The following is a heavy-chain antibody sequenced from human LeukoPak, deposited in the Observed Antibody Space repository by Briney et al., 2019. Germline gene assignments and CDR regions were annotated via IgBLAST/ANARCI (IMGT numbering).Heavy chain of an antibody. D-gene: IGHD2/OR15-2a*01. V-gene: IGHV3-15*01. J-gene: IGHJ3*01. CDR3: ATYNSRDAFGF. CDR1: GFTFKNAW. CDR2: VRSKTDGGTT. Sequence: GGSLRLSCAGSGFTFKNAWMSWVRQAPGKGLEWVGRVRSKTDGGTTDYAAPVKGRFTISRDDSKNTLYLQMNSLKTEDTAVCYCATYNSRDAFGFWGQGTMVTVSS.